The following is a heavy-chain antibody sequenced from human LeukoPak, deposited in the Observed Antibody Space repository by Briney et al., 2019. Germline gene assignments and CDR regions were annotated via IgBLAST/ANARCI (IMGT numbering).Heavy chain of an antibody. CDR2: ISSSGSTI. CDR1: GFTFSDYY. J-gene: IGHJ5*02. V-gene: IGHV3-11*01. Sequence: GGSLGLSCAASGFTFSDYYMSWIRQAPGKGLEWVSYISSSGSTIYYADSVKGRFTISRDNAKNSLYLQMNSLRAEDTAVYYCARDPEYSSSSGWFDPWGQGTLVTVSS. CDR3: ARDPEYSSSSGWFDP. D-gene: IGHD6-6*01.